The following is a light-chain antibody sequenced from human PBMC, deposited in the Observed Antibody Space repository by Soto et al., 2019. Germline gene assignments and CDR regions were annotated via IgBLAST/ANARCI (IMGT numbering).Light chain of an antibody. V-gene: IGLV2-14*03. Sequence: QSALTQPASVSGSPGQSITISCTGTNNDVGAYNYVSWFQPHPGKAPKTMIYDVSNRPSGVSNRFSGSKSGNTASLTISGLQAEDEADYYCSSYTRSNTVLFGGGTKLTVL. CDR1: NNDVGAYNY. CDR3: SSYTRSNTVL. CDR2: DVS. J-gene: IGLJ3*02.